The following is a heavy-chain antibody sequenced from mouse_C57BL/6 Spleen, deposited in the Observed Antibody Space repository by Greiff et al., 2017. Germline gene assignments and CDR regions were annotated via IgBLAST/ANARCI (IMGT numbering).Heavy chain of an antibody. CDR1: GYAFSSSW. V-gene: IGHV1-82*01. CDR2: IYPGDGDT. Sequence: VQLVESGPELVKPGASVKISCKASGYAFSSSWMNWVKQRPGKGLEWIGRIYPGDGDTNYNGKFKGKATLTADKSSSTAYMQLNSLTSEDSAVYFCARGSNYGDYYAMDYWGQGTSVTVSS. CDR3: ARGSNYGDYYAMDY. J-gene: IGHJ4*01. D-gene: IGHD2-5*01.